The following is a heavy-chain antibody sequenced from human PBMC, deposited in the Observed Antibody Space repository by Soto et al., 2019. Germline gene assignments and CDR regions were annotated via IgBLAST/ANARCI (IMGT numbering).Heavy chain of an antibody. V-gene: IGHV3-74*01. CDR2: INSDGSST. CDR3: ARVLAGAGSPMLGY. CDR1: GFTFSSYW. J-gene: IGHJ4*02. D-gene: IGHD5-12*01. Sequence: EVQLVESGGGLVEPGGSLRLSCAASGFTFSSYWMYWVRQAPGKGRVWVSRINSDGSSTNYADFVKGRFTISRDNAKNTLYLQMNSLRAEDTAVYYCARVLAGAGSPMLGYWGQGTLVTVSS.